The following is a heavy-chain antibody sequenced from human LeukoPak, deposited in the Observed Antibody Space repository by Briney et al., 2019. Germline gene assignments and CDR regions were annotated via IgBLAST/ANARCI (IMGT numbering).Heavy chain of an antibody. CDR1: GFTVSSNY. D-gene: IGHD6-19*01. J-gene: IGHJ5*02. Sequence: PGGSLRLSCAASGFTVSSNYMSWVRQAPGKGLEWVSVIYSGGSTYYADSVKGRFTISRDNSKNTLYLQMNSLRAEDTAVYYCAKDLVAGTNWFDPWGQGTLVTVSS. V-gene: IGHV3-66*02. CDR3: AKDLVAGTNWFDP. CDR2: IYSGGST.